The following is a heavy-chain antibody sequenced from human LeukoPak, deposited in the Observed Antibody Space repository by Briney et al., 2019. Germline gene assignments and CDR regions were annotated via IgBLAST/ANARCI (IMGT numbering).Heavy chain of an antibody. CDR3: AVVVPAEYYFDY. V-gene: IGHV1-69*13. D-gene: IGHD2-2*01. J-gene: IGHJ4*02. CDR1: GGTFSSNA. Sequence: EASVKVSCKASGGTFSSNAISWVRQAPGQGLEWMGGIIPIFGTANYAQKFQGRVTITADESTSTAYMELSSLRSEDTAVYYCAVVVPAEYYFDYWGQGTLVTVSS. CDR2: IIPIFGTA.